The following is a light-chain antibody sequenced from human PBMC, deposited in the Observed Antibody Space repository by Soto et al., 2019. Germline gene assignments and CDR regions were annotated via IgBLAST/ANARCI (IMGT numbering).Light chain of an antibody. CDR1: QDFSTF. J-gene: IGKJ4*01. V-gene: IGKV1-9*01. Sequence: DIQLTQSPSFLSASIGDRVTITCRASQDFSTFLAWYQQKPGRAPKLLMYDASTLQSGVPSRFSGSGSGTEFTLTISSLQPEDFSTYYCQQLYSFPLTFGGGTKVEIK. CDR3: QQLYSFPLT. CDR2: DAS.